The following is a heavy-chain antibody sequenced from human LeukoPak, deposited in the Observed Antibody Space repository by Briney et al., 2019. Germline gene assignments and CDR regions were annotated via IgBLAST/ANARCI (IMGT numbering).Heavy chain of an antibody. D-gene: IGHD3-22*01. CDR1: GFTFSSYA. CDR3: AKARLSSVVITNFDY. CDR2: ISGSGGIT. V-gene: IGHV3-23*01. J-gene: IGHJ4*02. Sequence: GGSLRLSCTASGFTFSSYAMSWVRQAPGKGLEWVSAISGSGGITYYADSVKGRFTISRDNSKNTLYLQMNSLRAEDTAVYYCAKARLSSVVITNFDYWGQGTLVTVSS.